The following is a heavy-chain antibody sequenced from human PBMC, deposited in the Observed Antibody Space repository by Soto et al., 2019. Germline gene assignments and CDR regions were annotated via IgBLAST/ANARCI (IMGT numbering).Heavy chain of an antibody. J-gene: IGHJ4*02. D-gene: IGHD1-7*01. Sequence: QPGGSLRLSCAASGFTFNIYAMTWVRQAPGKGLEWVSAISKSADTTYYADSVKGRFTISRDNSKNTVYLQMNSLRVEDTAVYYCAKDQKGNWNYALLFDYWGQGSLVTVSS. CDR3: AKDQKGNWNYALLFDY. V-gene: IGHV3-23*01. CDR1: GFTFNIYA. CDR2: ISKSADTT.